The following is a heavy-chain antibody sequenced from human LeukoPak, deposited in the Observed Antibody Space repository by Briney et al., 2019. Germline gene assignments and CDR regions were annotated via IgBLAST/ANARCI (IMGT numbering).Heavy chain of an antibody. D-gene: IGHD4-17*01. CDR3: ARDRDYGDYEVFTDY. CDR2: IYHSGST. V-gene: IGHV4-38-2*02. CDR1: GGSISSYY. J-gene: IGHJ4*02. Sequence: SETLSLTCTVSGGSISSYYWSWIRQPPGKGLEWIGSIYHSGSTYYNPSLKSRVTISVDTSKNQFSLKLSSVTAADTAVYYCARDRDYGDYEVFTDYWGQGTLVTVSS.